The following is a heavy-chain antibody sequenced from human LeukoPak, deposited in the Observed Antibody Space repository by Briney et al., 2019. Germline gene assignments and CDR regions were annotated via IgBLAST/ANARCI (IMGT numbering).Heavy chain of an antibody. CDR3: ARVPPTGYSSGWYGSFDY. V-gene: IGHV4-4*07. D-gene: IGHD6-19*01. CDR1: GGSISSYY. J-gene: IGHJ4*02. CDR2: IYTSGST. Sequence: SETLSLTCTVSGGSISSYYWSWIRQPAGKGLEWIGRIYTSGSTNYNPSLKSRVTISVDTSKNQFSLKLSSVTAADTAVYYCARVPPTGYSSGWYGSFDYWGQGTLVTVSS.